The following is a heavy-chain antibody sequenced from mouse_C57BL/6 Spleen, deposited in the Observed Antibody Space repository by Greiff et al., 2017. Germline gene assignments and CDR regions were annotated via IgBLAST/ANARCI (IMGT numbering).Heavy chain of an antibody. CDR1: GYTFTDYE. CDR3: YYGSFAY. V-gene: IGHV1-15*01. J-gene: IGHJ3*01. Sequence: VKLQESGAELVRPGASVTLSCKASGYTFTDYEMHWVKQTPVHGLEWIGAIDPETGGTAYNQKFKGKAILTADKSSSTAYMELRSLTSEDSAVYYCYYGSFAYWGQGTLVTVSA. CDR2: IDPETGGT. D-gene: IGHD1-1*01.